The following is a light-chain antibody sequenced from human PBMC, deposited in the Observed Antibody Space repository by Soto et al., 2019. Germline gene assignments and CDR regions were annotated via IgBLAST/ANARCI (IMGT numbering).Light chain of an antibody. Sequence: EIVMTQSPDTLSVSPGERATLSCRASQSISSNLAWYLQXXGXXXRXXXXGAXTRAPGISARFSGSGSGTQFTLTISRIQSEDVAIYSCHPYKNWSWTLGQGTKLESK. V-gene: IGKV3-15*01. J-gene: IGKJ1*01. CDR1: QSISSN. CDR2: GAX. CDR3: HPYKNWSWT.